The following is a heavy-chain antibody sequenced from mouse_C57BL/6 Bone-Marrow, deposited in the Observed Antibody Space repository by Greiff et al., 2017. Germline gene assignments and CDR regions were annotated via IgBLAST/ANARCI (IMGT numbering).Heavy chain of an antibody. J-gene: IGHJ1*03. D-gene: IGHD2-5*01. V-gene: IGHV1-55*01. CDR1: GYTFTSYW. Sequence: VQLQQPGAELVQPGASVKMSCKASGYTFTSYWITWVKQRPGQGLEWIGDIYPGSGSTNYNEKFKSKATLTVDTSSSTAYMQRSSLTSEDSAVYYCARPYYSNYWYFDVWGKGTTVTVSS. CDR3: ARPYYSNYWYFDV. CDR2: IYPGSGST.